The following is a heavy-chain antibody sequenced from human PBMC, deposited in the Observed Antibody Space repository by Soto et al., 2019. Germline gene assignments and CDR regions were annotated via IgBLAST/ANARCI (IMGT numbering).Heavy chain of an antibody. J-gene: IGHJ4*02. CDR2: ISGSGGST. D-gene: IGHD3-10*01. Sequence: PGGSMRLSCAASGFTFSSYAMSWVRQAPGKGLEWVSAISGSGGSTYYADSVKGRFAISRDNSKNTLYLQMNSLRAEDTAVYYCAKDPPYYYGSGSYYDYWGQGTLVTVSS. CDR1: GFTFSSYA. V-gene: IGHV3-23*01. CDR3: AKDPPYYYGSGSYYDY.